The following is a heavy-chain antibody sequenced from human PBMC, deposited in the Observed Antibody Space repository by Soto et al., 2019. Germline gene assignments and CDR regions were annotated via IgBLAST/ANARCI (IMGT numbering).Heavy chain of an antibody. CDR3: ATEGGSGNIRGAFDI. CDR1: GFTLTELS. V-gene: IGHV1-24*01. J-gene: IGHJ3*02. Sequence: GASVKVSCKVSGFTLTELSMHWLRQAPGKGLEWMGGFDPEDGETIYAQKFQGRVTMTEDTSTDTAYMELSSLRSEDTAVYYCATEGGSGNIRGAFDIWGQGTMVTVSS. D-gene: IGHD3-10*01. CDR2: FDPEDGET.